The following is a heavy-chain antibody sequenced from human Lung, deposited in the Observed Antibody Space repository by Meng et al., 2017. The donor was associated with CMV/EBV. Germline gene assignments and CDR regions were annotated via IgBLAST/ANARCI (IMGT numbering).Heavy chain of an antibody. CDR2: MNPRTSAT. CDR1: GYTFTGYS. V-gene: IGHV1-2*02. CDR3: ARLIAAAVFYYHGMDV. D-gene: IGHD6-13*01. J-gene: IGHJ6*02. Sequence: ASVKVSCKASGYTFTGYSIHWVRQAPGQGLEWMGWMNPRTSATFSKQKYQGRVTMTRDTSTSTAYMELSRLRPDDTAVYYCARLIAAAVFYYHGMDVWGQGXTVTVSS.